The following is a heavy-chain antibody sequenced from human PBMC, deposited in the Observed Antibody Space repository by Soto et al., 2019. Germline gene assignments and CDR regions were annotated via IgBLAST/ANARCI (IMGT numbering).Heavy chain of an antibody. CDR1: GGSVSSGSYY. Sequence: SETLSLTCTVSGGSVSSGSYYWSWIRQPPGKGLEWIGYIYYSGSTNYNPSLKSRVTISVDTSKNQFSLKLSSVTAADTAVYYCARDHQNYGGPERDAFDIWGQGTMVTVSS. CDR3: ARDHQNYGGPERDAFDI. V-gene: IGHV4-61*01. J-gene: IGHJ3*02. CDR2: IYYSGST. D-gene: IGHD4-17*01.